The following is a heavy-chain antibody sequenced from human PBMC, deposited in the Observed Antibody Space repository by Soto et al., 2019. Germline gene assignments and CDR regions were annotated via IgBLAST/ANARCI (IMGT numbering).Heavy chain of an antibody. J-gene: IGHJ5*01. CDR1: RGAFGDYW. CDR3: ARDVPHNWCDS. V-gene: IGHV3-74*01. Sequence: EVQLVESGGGLVQPGGSLRLSCEASRGAFGDYWMHWVRQAPGKGLVWVSRINRDANDIIYADSVKGRFTASRDNAKNMVFLQMNSLRVEDTAVYYRARDVPHNWCDSWGQGTLVTVSS. CDR2: INRDANDI. D-gene: IGHD3-10*02.